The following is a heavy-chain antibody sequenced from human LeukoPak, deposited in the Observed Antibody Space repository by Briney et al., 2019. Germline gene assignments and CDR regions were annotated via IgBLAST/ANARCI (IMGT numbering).Heavy chain of an antibody. CDR2: INPNSGGT. J-gene: IGHJ3*02. V-gene: IGHV1-2*02. D-gene: IGHD1-26*01. CDR3: TRDPLLQWELLSDAFDI. Sequence: ASVKVSCKASGYTFTGYYMHWVRQAPGQGLEWMGWINPNSGGTNYAQKFQGRVTMTRDTSISTAYMELSRLRSDDTAVYYCTRDPLLQWELLSDAFDIWGQGTMVTVSS. CDR1: GYTFTGYY.